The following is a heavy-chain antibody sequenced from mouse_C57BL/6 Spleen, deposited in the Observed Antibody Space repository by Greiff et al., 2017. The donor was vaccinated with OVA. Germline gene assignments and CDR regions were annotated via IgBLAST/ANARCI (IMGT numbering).Heavy chain of an antibody. J-gene: IGHJ4*01. V-gene: IGHV2-6*01. CDR1: GFSLTSYG. D-gene: IGHD1-1*01. Sequence: VMLVESGPGLVAPSQSLSITCTVSGFSLTSYGVDWVRQSPGKGLEWLGVIWGVGSTNYNSALKSRLSISKDNSKSQVFLKMNSLQTDDTAMYYCAITHYGSSDYYAMDYWGQGTSVTVSS. CDR3: AITHYGSSDYYAMDY. CDR2: IWGVGST.